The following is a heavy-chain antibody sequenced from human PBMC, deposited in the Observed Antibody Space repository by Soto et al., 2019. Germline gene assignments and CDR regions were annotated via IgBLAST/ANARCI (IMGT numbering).Heavy chain of an antibody. CDR3: ARDLAAAGTDYYGMDV. CDR1: GGTFSSYA. Sequence: QVQLVQSGAEVKKPGSSVKVSCKASGGTFSSYAISWVRQAPGQGLEWMGGIIPIFGTANYAQKFQGRVTITADESTSTAYMELSSLRSEDTAVYYWARDLAAAGTDYYGMDVWGQGTTVTVSS. V-gene: IGHV1-69*12. J-gene: IGHJ6*02. D-gene: IGHD6-13*01. CDR2: IIPIFGTA.